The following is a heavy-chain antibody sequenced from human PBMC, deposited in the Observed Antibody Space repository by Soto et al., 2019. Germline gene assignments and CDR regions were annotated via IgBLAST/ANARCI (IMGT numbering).Heavy chain of an antibody. CDR2: LNRDGSST. D-gene: IGHD2-2*01. CDR1: GFTFSNYW. V-gene: IGHV3-74*01. CDR3: ARGGSSSPNGMDV. J-gene: IGHJ6*02. Sequence: GGSLRLSCAASGFTFSNYWMHWVRQAPGKGLVWVSRLNRDGSSTDCADSVKGRFAISRDIAKSTVYLQMNSLRAEDTAMYYCARGGSSSPNGMDVWGQGTTVTVSS.